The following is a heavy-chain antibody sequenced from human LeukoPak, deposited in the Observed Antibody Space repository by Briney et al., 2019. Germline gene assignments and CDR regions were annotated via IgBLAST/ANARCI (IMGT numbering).Heavy chain of an antibody. D-gene: IGHD3-22*01. CDR3: TRVGYYDSSGYSDY. Sequence: GGSLRLSCAASGFTFSHYTMNWVRQAPGKGLEWVASISSSSSYIYYADSVKGRFTISRDNAKNSLYLQMNSLRAEDTAVYYCTRVGYYDSSGYSDYWGQGTLVTVSS. CDR2: ISSSSSYI. V-gene: IGHV3-21*01. CDR1: GFTFSHYT. J-gene: IGHJ4*02.